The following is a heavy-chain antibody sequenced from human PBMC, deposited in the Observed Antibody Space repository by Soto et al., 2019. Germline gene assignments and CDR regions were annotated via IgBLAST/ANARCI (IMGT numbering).Heavy chain of an antibody. D-gene: IGHD6-13*01. CDR3: AREEQQLVLKDIPNYYYYYMDV. J-gene: IGHJ6*03. CDR1: GFTFSSYS. Sequence: GGSLRLSCAASGFTFSSYSMNWVRQAPGKGLEWVSSISSSSSYIYYADSVKGRFTISRDNAKNSLYLQMNSLRAEDTAVYYWAREEQQLVLKDIPNYYYYYMDVWGKGTTVTVSS. V-gene: IGHV3-21*01. CDR2: ISSSSSYI.